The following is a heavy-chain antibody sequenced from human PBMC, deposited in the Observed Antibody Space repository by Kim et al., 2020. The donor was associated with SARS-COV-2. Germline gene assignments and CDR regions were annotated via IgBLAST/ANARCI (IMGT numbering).Heavy chain of an antibody. Sequence: LKSRVTISVDTSKNQFSLKRSSVTAADTAVYYCARGTTVTTLFYYYYGMDVWGQGTTVTVSS. D-gene: IGHD4-17*01. J-gene: IGHJ6*02. V-gene: IGHV4-34*01. CDR3: ARGTTVTTLFYYYYGMDV.